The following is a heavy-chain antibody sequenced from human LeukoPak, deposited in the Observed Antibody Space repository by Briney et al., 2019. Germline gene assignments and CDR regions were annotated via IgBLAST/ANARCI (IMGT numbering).Heavy chain of an antibody. CDR1: GFTFSSYA. D-gene: IGHD6-13*01. J-gene: IGHJ3*02. Sequence: GGSLRLSCAASGFTFSSYAMSWVRQAPGKGLEWVSAISGSATSTYYADSVKGRFTISRDNSKNTLYMQMNSLRAEDTAVYYCAKDLSSSWPNALGIWGQGTMVTVSS. V-gene: IGHV3-23*01. CDR2: ISGSATST. CDR3: AKDLSSSWPNALGI.